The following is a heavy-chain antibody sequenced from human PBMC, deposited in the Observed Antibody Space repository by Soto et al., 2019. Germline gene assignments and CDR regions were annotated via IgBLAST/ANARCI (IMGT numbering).Heavy chain of an antibody. Sequence: GGSLRLSCAASGFIVSNSYMIWVRQAPGKGLEWVSVIYSGGSTYYADSVKGRFTISRDNTKNTMYLQMNSLRAEDTAVYYCARGIGEYYSYGMDVWGQGTTVTVTS. CDR3: ARGIGEYYSYGMDV. J-gene: IGHJ6*02. V-gene: IGHV3-53*01. D-gene: IGHD2-15*01. CDR2: IYSGGST. CDR1: GFIVSNSY.